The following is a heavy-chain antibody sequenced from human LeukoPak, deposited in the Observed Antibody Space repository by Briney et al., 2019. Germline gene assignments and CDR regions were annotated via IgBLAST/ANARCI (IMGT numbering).Heavy chain of an antibody. CDR3: ARGWELLSAFDI. D-gene: IGHD1-26*01. CDR2: ISSSSSTI. CDR1: GFTFSSYS. V-gene: IGHV3-48*01. Sequence: PGGSLRLSCAASGFTFSSYSMNWVRQAPGKGLEWVSYISSSSSTIYYADSVKGRFTISRDNAENSLYLQMNSLRAEDTAVYYCARGWELLSAFDIWGQGTMVTVSS. J-gene: IGHJ3*02.